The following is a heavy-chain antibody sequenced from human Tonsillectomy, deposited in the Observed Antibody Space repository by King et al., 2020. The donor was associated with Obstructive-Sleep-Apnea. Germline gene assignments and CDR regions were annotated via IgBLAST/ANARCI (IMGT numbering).Heavy chain of an antibody. CDR1: GFTFSSYA. J-gene: IGHJ4*01. CDR2: ISGSGGST. CDR3: AKTMILTGYYTGYPFDY. D-gene: IGHD3-9*01. Sequence: VQLVESGGGLVQPGGSLRLSCAASGFTFSSYAMSWGRQAPGKGLEWCSAISGSGGSTYYADSVKGRFTISRDNSNATRYLQVNSLIAEDTAVYYCAKTMILTGYYTGYPFDYWGHGTLVTVSS. V-gene: IGHV3-23*04.